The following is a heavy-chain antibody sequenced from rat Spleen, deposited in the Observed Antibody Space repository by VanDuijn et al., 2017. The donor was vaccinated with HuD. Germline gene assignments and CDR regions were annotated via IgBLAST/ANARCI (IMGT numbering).Heavy chain of an antibody. V-gene: IGHV5-19*01. Sequence: EVQLVESGGGLVQPGRSLKLSCAASGFTFSNYGMHWIRQAPTKGLEWVASISPSGGSTYYRDSVKGRFTISRDNAKSTLYLQMDSLRSEDTATYYCATGIITTVVTNYWGQGVMVTVSS. CDR1: GFTFSNYG. J-gene: IGHJ2*01. CDR2: ISPSGGST. CDR3: ATGIITTVVTNY. D-gene: IGHD1-1*01.